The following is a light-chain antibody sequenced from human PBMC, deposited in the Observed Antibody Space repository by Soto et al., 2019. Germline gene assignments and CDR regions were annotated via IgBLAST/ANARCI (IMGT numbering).Light chain of an antibody. CDR2: AAS. CDR1: QGISSY. CDR3: QQLNSYPLT. V-gene: IGKV1-9*01. Sequence: DIQLTQSPPFLSASVGDRVTITCRASQGISSYLAWYQQKPGKAPELLIYAASTLQSGVPSRFSGSGSGTEFTLTISSLQPEDFAIYYCQQLNSYPLTFGGGTKVELK. J-gene: IGKJ4*01.